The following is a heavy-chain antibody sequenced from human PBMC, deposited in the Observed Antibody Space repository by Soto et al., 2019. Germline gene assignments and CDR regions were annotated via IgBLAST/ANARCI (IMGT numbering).Heavy chain of an antibody. D-gene: IGHD2-21*01. J-gene: IGHJ4*02. Sequence: GRSMRLSCAASGFSFSNANMHWVRQAPGRGLDWVAGIYFDGGNKYYADSVKGRFTISRNNSKNALYLQMNSLRAEDTAVNYSAREIARMHPPFDHWGQGVLVTVSS. V-gene: IGHV3-33*01. CDR3: AREIARMHPPFDH. CDR2: IYFDGGNK. CDR1: GFSFSNAN.